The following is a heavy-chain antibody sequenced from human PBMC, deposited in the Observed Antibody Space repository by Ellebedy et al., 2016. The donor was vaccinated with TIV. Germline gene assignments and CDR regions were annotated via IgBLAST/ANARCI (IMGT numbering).Heavy chain of an antibody. CDR2: INPNSGGT. V-gene: IGHV1-2*02. CDR3: ARVHLFGWNDKGLDP. Sequence: ASVKVSCRASGYTFTGYYMHWVRQAPGQGLEWMGWINPNSGGTNYAQKFQGRVTMTRDTSISTAYMELSRLRSDDTAVYYCARVHLFGWNDKGLDPWGQGTLVTVSS. J-gene: IGHJ5*02. D-gene: IGHD1-1*01. CDR1: GYTFTGYY.